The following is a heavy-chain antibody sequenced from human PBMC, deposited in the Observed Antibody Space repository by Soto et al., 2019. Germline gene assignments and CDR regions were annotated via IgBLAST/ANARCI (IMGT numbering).Heavy chain of an antibody. Sequence: QVQLVESGGGVVQPGRSLRLSCAASGFTFSSYAMHWVRQAPGKGLEWVAVISYDGSNKYYADSVKGRFTISRDNSKNTLYLQMNSLRAEDTAVYHCARAWGVYYYYYGMDVWGQGTTVTVSS. CDR2: ISYDGSNK. D-gene: IGHD7-27*01. V-gene: IGHV3-30-3*01. J-gene: IGHJ6*02. CDR1: GFTFSSYA. CDR3: ARAWGVYYYYYGMDV.